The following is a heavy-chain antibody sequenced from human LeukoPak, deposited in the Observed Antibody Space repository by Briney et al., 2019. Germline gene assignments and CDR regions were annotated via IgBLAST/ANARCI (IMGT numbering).Heavy chain of an antibody. V-gene: IGHV4-4*07. J-gene: IGHJ5*02. D-gene: IGHD3-3*01. CDR1: GGSISSYY. CDR2: IYTSGST. Sequence: SETLSLTCTVSGGSISSYYWSWIRRPAGKGLEWIGRIYTSGSTNYNPSLKSRVTMSVDTSKSQFSLKLSSVTAADTAVYYCAREDFWSGSNWFDPWGQGTLVTVSS. CDR3: AREDFWSGSNWFDP.